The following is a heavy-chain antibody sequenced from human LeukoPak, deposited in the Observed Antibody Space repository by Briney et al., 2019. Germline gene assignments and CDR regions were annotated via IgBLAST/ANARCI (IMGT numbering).Heavy chain of an antibody. V-gene: IGHV3-30-3*01. D-gene: IGHD3-22*01. J-gene: IGHJ4*02. Sequence: GGSLRLSCAASGFSFSVCAMHWVRQAPGKGLEWVATISYDGNNKHYTDSVEGRFTISRDNSKNTLYLQMNTLKIEDTAMYYCVRGVTIYDSSDYFDYWGQGTLVTVSS. CDR3: VRGVTIYDSSDYFDY. CDR1: GFSFSVCA. CDR2: ISYDGNNK.